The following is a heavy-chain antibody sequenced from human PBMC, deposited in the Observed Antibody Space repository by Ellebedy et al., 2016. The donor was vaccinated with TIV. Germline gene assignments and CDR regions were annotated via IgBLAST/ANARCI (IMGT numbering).Heavy chain of an antibody. CDR1: GFTFGDYA. D-gene: IGHD6-13*01. CDR3: TRDLTTLAAAGTGIYYYTMDV. V-gene: IGHV3-49*04. CDR2: IRSKAYGGTT. J-gene: IGHJ6*02. Sequence: GGSLRLXXTASGFTFGDYAMSWVRQAPGKGLEWVSFIRSKAYGGTTEYAASVKGRFIISRDDSKSIAYLQMNSLKAEDTAVYYCTRDLTTLAAAGTGIYYYTMDVWGQGTTVTVSS.